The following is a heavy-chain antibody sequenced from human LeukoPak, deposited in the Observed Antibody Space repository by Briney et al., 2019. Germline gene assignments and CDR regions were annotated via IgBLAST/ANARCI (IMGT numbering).Heavy chain of an antibody. Sequence: SQTLSLTCAISGDSVSSNSAAWNWIRQSPSRGLEWLGRTYYRSKWYSDYAVSVKSRITMNPDTSKNQFSLLLNSVTPEDTAVYYCARGPQLVGYYYIDVWGKGNTVTVSS. V-gene: IGHV6-1*01. CDR1: GDSVSSNSAA. D-gene: IGHD6-13*01. CDR2: TYYRSKWYS. CDR3: ARGPQLVGYYYIDV. J-gene: IGHJ6*03.